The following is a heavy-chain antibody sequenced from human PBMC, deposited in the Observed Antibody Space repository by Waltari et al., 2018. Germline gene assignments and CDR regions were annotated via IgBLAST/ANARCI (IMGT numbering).Heavy chain of an antibody. CDR2: IYYRGST. CDR3: ASAYCSGGSCYDY. CDR1: GGSISSYY. V-gene: IGHV4-59*01. J-gene: IGHJ4*02. D-gene: IGHD2-15*01. Sequence: QVQLQESGPGLVKPSETLSLTCTVSGGSISSYYWSWIRQPPGKGLEWIGYIYYRGSTNYNPSLKSRVTISVDTSKNQFSLKLSSVTAADTAVYYCASAYCSGGSCYDYWGQGTLVTVSS.